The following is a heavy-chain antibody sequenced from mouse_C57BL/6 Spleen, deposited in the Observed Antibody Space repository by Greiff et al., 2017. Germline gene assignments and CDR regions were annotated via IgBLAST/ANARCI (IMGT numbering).Heavy chain of an antibody. CDR1: GYAFTNYL. CDR2: INPGSGGT. Sequence: QVQLQQSGAELVRPGTSVKVSCKASGYAFTNYLIEWVKQRPGQGLEWIGVINPGSGGTNYNEKFKGKATLTADKSSSTAYMQLSSLTSEDSAVYFCARGYYSNYEAWFAYWGQGTLVTVSA. CDR3: ARGYYSNYEAWFAY. D-gene: IGHD2-5*01. V-gene: IGHV1-54*01. J-gene: IGHJ3*01.